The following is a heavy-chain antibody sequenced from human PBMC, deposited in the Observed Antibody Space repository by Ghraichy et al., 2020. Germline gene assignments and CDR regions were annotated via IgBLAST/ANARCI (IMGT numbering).Heavy chain of an antibody. J-gene: IGHJ4*02. Sequence: GGSLRLSCSASGFTFSSYAMHWVRQAPGKGLEYVSAISSNGGSTYYADSVKGRFTISRDNSKNTLYLQMSSLRAEDTAVYYCVKGRSGSYPLIDYWGQGTLVTVSS. CDR3: VKGRSGSYPLIDY. V-gene: IGHV3-64D*06. D-gene: IGHD1-26*01. CDR1: GFTFSSYA. CDR2: ISSNGGST.